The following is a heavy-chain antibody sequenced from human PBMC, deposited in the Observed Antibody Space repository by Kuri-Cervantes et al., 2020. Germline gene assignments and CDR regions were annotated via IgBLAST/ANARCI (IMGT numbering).Heavy chain of an antibody. CDR3: ARTHLLLWVGGDDSFGI. V-gene: IGHV1-2*02. D-gene: IGHD3-10*01. CDR1: GYSFTGYY. J-gene: IGHJ3*02. CDR2: INPNTGGT. Sequence: ASVKVSCKGSGYSFTGYYIYWVRQAPGQGLEWMGWINPNTGGTKYAQRFQGRVTMTRDTSINTAYMQLSSLTSDDTAVYYCARTHLLLWVGGDDSFGIWGQGTMVTVSS.